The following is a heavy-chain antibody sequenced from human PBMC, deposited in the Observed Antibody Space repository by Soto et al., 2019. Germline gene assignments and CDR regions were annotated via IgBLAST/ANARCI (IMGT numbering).Heavy chain of an antibody. Sequence: GGSLRLSCVGSGFTFSTYSINWVRQAPGKGLEWVSSISSRSDIYYADSVKGRFTISRDNAKNSVSLQMNSLRAEDTAVYYCAREYTAWPLAYGLDVWGQGTTVTAP. CDR3: AREYTAWPLAYGLDV. CDR1: GFTFSTYS. J-gene: IGHJ6*02. D-gene: IGHD2-2*02. CDR2: ISSRSDI. V-gene: IGHV3-21*01.